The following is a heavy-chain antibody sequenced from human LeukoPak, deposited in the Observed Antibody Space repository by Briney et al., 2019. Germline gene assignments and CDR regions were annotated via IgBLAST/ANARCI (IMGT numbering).Heavy chain of an antibody. CDR3: AKIFLRAGYCSSTSCYGDYYYYGMDV. V-gene: IGHV3-48*01. D-gene: IGHD2-2*01. J-gene: IGHJ6*02. CDR2: ISSSGSTI. Sequence: GGSLRLSCEASGFSFSSNSMNWVRRTPGKGLEWVSYISSSGSTIHYADSVKGRFTISRDNSKNTLYLQMNSLRAEDTAVYYCAKIFLRAGYCSSTSCYGDYYYYGMDVWGQGTTVTVSS. CDR1: GFSFSSNS.